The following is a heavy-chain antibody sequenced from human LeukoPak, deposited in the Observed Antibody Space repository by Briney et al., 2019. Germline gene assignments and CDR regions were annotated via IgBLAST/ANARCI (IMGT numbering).Heavy chain of an antibody. CDR2: IYPGDSDT. CDR3: ARHRPYYYDSSGYSYYYYYGMDV. Sequence: GESQKISCKGSGYSFTSYWIGWVRQMPGKGLEWMGIIYPGDSDTRYSPSFQGQVTISADKSISTAYLQWSSLKASDTAMYYCARHRPYYYDSSGYSYYYYYGMDVWGQGTTVTVSS. CDR1: GYSFTSYW. D-gene: IGHD3-22*01. V-gene: IGHV5-51*01. J-gene: IGHJ6*02.